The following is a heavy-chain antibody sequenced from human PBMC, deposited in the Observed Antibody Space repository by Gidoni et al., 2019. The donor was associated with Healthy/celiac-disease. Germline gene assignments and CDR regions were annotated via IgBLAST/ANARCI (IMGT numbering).Heavy chain of an antibody. CDR3: ARDHVNYDFWSGYYTGMRSLDY. D-gene: IGHD3-3*01. J-gene: IGHJ4*02. CDR2: ISYDGSNK. CDR1: GFTFGSSG. V-gene: IGHV3-30*03. Sequence: QVQLVESGGGVVQPGRSLRLSCAASGFTFGSSGMHWVRQAPGKGLEWVAVISYDGSNKYYADSVKGRFTISRDNSKNTLYLQMNSLRAEDTAVYYCARDHVNYDFWSGYYTGMRSLDYWGQGTLVTVSS.